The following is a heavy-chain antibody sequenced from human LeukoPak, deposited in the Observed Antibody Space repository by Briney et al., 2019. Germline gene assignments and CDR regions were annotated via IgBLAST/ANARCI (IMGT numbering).Heavy chain of an antibody. Sequence: VGSLRLSCAASGFTFSSYSMNWVRQALGKGLEWVSSISSSSSYIYYADPVKGRFTISRDNAKNSLYLQMNSLRAEDTAVYYCARGYSYGYPSGDYWGQGTLVTVSS. D-gene: IGHD5-18*01. J-gene: IGHJ4*02. CDR2: ISSSSSYI. CDR1: GFTFSSYS. CDR3: ARGYSYGYPSGDY. V-gene: IGHV3-21*01.